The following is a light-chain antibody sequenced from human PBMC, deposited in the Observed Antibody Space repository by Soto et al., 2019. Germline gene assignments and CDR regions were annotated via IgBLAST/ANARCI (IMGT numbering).Light chain of an antibody. V-gene: IGKV3D-20*01. CDR3: QEYGDSSWT. Sequence: TKSPATLSLSPGVRGTLSCGANQSVSSNLAWYQQKPGQAPRLLIYDASNRATGIPARFSGSGSGTDFTLTISRLAPEDFAVYYCQEYGDSSWTFGQGTKVDIK. CDR2: DAS. J-gene: IGKJ1*01. CDR1: QSVSSN.